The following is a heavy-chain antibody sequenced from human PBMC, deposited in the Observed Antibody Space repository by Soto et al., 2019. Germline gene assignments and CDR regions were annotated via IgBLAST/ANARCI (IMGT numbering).Heavy chain of an antibody. CDR3: AKRHSSPSFDY. CDR1: GGSISSSSYY. CDR2: IYYSGST. Sequence: SETLSLTCTVSGGSISSSSYYWGWIRQPPGKGLEWIGSIYYSGSTYYNPSLKSRVTISVDTSKNQFSLRLSSVTAADTAVYYCAKRHSSPSFDYWGQGTLVTVSS. D-gene: IGHD3-22*01. J-gene: IGHJ4*02. V-gene: IGHV4-39*01.